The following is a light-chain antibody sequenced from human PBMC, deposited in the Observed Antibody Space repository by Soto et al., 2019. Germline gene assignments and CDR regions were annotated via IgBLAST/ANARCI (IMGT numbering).Light chain of an antibody. Sequence: DIQMTQSPSTLSASVGARVPITCRASQSISSWLAWYQQKPGKAPKLLIYDASSLKSGVPSRFSGSGSGTEFTLTISSLQPDDFATYYCQQYNSYSSYTFGQGTRLEIK. V-gene: IGKV1-5*01. CDR3: QQYNSYSSYT. CDR2: DAS. J-gene: IGKJ5*01. CDR1: QSISSW.